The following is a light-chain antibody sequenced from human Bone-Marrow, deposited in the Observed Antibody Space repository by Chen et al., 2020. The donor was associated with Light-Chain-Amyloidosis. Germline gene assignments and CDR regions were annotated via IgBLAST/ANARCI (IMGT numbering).Light chain of an antibody. V-gene: IGLV3-25*03. CDR2: SDT. CDR3: QSADSSGTYEVI. CDR1: DLPTKY. J-gene: IGLJ2*01. Sequence: SYELTQPPSVSVSPGQTARITCSGDDLPTKYAYWYQQKPGQAPVLVIHSDTERPSGLSERFSGASSGTTATLTLSGVQAEDEADYHCQSADSSGTYEVIFGGGTKLTVL.